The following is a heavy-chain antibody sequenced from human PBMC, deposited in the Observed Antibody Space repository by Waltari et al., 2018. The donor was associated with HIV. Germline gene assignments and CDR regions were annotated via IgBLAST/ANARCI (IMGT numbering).Heavy chain of an antibody. CDR3: ARDPGTLLIAVAGAFDY. J-gene: IGHJ4*02. CDR1: GFSVSRYG. CDR2: IWHDGSKK. Sequence: QVQLVESGGGVVRPGRSLRLSCAASGFSVSRYGMHWVRQAPGKGLEWVAVIWHDGSKKYYAGSVKGRFTVSRDTSKNTLYLEMNRLRAEATAVYHCARDPGTLLIAVAGAFDYWGPGIPVTVSS. V-gene: IGHV3-33*01. D-gene: IGHD6-19*01.